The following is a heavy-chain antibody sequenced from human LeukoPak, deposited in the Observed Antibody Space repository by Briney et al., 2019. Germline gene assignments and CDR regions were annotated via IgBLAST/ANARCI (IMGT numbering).Heavy chain of an antibody. Sequence: PSETLSLTCTVSGGSISSYYWSWIRQPAGKGLEWIGRIYTSGSTNYNPSLKSRVTMSVDTSKNQISLKLSSVTAADTAVYYCARGSLQYCSSTSCYLGDPYYFDYWGQGTLVTVSS. J-gene: IGHJ4*02. CDR2: IYTSGST. CDR1: GGSISSYY. CDR3: ARGSLQYCSSTSCYLGDPYYFDY. D-gene: IGHD2-2*01. V-gene: IGHV4-4*07.